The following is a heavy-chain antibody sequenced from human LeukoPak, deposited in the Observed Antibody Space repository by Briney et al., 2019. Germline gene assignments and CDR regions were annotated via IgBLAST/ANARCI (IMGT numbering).Heavy chain of an antibody. CDR1: GFSFSSYG. J-gene: IGHJ4*02. CDR3: AKEGSGWHFDY. V-gene: IGHV3-30*18. D-gene: IGHD6-19*01. CDR2: ISYDGSNK. Sequence: GGSLRLSCAVSGFSFSSYGMHWVRQAPGKGLEWVAVISYDGSNKYYADSVKGRFTISRDNSKNTLYLQMNSLRGEDTAVYYCAKEGSGWHFDYWGQGTLVTVSS.